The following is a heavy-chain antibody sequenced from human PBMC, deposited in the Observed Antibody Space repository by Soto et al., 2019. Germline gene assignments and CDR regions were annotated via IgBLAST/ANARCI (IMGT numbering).Heavy chain of an antibody. CDR2: FDPEDGET. Sequence: ASVKVSCKVSGYTLTELSMHWVRQAPGKGLEWMGGFDPEDGETIYVQKFQGRVTMTEDTSTDTAYMELSSLRSEDTAVYYCATARSSGWPKYYFDYWGQGTLVTVSS. D-gene: IGHD6-19*01. CDR3: ATARSSGWPKYYFDY. V-gene: IGHV1-24*01. CDR1: GYTLTELS. J-gene: IGHJ4*02.